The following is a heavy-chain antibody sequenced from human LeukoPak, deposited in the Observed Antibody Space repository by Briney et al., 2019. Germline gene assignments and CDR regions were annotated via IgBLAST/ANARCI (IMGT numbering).Heavy chain of an antibody. CDR3: AKDREQLVFDY. CDR1: GFTFSNAW. D-gene: IGHD6-6*01. CDR2: IKSKTDGGTT. Sequence: GGSLRLSCAASGFTFSNAWMSWVRQAPGKGLEWVGRIKSKTDGGTTDYAAPVKGRFTISRDDSKNTLYLQMNSLRAEDTAVYYCAKDREQLVFDYWGQGTLVTVSS. J-gene: IGHJ4*02. V-gene: IGHV3-15*01.